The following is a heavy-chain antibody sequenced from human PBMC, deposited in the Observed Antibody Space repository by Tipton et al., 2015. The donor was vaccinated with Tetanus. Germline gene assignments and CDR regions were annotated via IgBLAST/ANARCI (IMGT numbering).Heavy chain of an antibody. CDR3: AGWELLNWNAFDI. Sequence: TLSLTCSVSGGSISSRNYYWGWIRQPPGKGLEFIGRVYYSGTTNYNPSLNSRATISVDTSRNQFSLKLTSVTAADTAVYYCAGWELLNWNAFDIWGQGTGVTVSA. CDR2: VYYSGTT. V-gene: IGHV4-39*07. CDR1: GGSISSRNYY. D-gene: IGHD2-15*01. J-gene: IGHJ3*02.